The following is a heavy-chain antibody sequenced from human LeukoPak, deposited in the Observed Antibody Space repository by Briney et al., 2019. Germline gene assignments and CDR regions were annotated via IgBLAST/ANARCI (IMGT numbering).Heavy chain of an antibody. V-gene: IGHV3-74*01. CDR1: GFTFSSYW. CDR2: INSDGSST. J-gene: IGHJ4*02. Sequence: PGGSLRLSCAASGFTFSSYWMHWVRQAPGKGLVWVSRINSDGSSTFYADSVKGRFTTPRDNAENTVYLQMNSLRADDTAVYYCARIPGGSGSQYDYWGQGTLVIVSS. D-gene: IGHD3-10*01. CDR3: ARIPGGSGSQYDY.